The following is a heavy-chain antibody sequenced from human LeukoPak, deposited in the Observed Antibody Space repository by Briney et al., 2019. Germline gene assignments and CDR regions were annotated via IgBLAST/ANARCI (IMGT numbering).Heavy chain of an antibody. V-gene: IGHV3-48*01. CDR1: GFTFDDYG. CDR2: ISSSSGTI. Sequence: GGSLRLSCAASGFTFDDYGMSWVRQAPGKGLEWVSYISSSSGTIYYADSVKGRFTISRDYAKNSLYLQMNSLRAEDTAVYYCARAGGARYSSGWYLGYWGQGTLVTVSS. CDR3: ARAGGARYSSGWYLGY. J-gene: IGHJ4*02. D-gene: IGHD6-19*01.